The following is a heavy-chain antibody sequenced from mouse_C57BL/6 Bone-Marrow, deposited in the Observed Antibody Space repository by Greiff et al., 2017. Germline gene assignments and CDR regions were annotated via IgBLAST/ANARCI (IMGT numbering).Heavy chain of an antibody. V-gene: IGHV5-6*02. J-gene: IGHJ1*03. CDR3: ASRVRLSRYFGV. Sequence: EVKVVESGGDLVKPGGSLKLSCAASGFTFSSSGMSWVRQTPDKRLEWVATISSGGSYTYYPDSVKGRFTIARDNAKNTLYLQMSSLQSGTTAMYYVASRVRLSRYFGVWGTGTTVTVSS. CDR1: GFTFSSSG. D-gene: IGHD1-1*01. CDR2: ISSGGSYT.